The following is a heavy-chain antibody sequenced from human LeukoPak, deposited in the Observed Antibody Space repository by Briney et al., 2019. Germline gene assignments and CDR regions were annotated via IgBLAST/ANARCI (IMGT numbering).Heavy chain of an antibody. CDR1: GFTFNIYA. CDR2: ISGNGINT. CDR3: ARGVSD. V-gene: IGHV3-23*01. J-gene: IGHJ4*02. Sequence: VGSLRLSCATSGFTFNIYAMNWVRQAPGKGLEWVSIISGNGINTYYADSVKGRFTISRDDSKNTLYLQMNSLRVDDTAIYYCARGVSDWGQGTLVTVAS. D-gene: IGHD3-16*01.